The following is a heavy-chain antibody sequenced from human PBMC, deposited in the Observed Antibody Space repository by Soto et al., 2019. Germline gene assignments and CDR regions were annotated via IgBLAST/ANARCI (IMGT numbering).Heavy chain of an antibody. CDR1: GGSISSYY. D-gene: IGHD3-10*01. Sequence: PSETLSLTCTVSGGSISSYYWSWIRQPPGKGLEWIVYIYYSGSTNYNPSLKSRVTISVDTSKNQFSLKLSSVTAADTAVYYCARHREEWSMSYLESWFDPWGQGTLVTSPQ. J-gene: IGHJ5*02. CDR3: ARHREEWSMSYLESWFDP. V-gene: IGHV4-59*08. CDR2: IYYSGST.